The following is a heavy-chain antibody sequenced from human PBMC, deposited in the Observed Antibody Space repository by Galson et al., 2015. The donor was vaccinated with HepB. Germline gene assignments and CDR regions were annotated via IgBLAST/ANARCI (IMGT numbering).Heavy chain of an antibody. Sequence: SLRLSCAASGFTFSSYSMNWVRPAPGKGLEWVSSISSSRSYIYYEDSVKGRFTISRDNAKNSLYLQMTSLRAEDTAVYYCARSRGYSGYGEVDYWGQGTLVTVSS. CDR2: ISSSRSYI. J-gene: IGHJ4*02. CDR3: ARSRGYSGYGEVDY. D-gene: IGHD5-12*01. V-gene: IGHV3-21*01. CDR1: GFTFSSYS.